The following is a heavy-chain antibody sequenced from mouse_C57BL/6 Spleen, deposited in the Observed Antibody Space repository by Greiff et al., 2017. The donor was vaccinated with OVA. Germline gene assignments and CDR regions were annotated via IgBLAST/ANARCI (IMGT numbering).Heavy chain of an antibody. CDR2: IYPGSGST. D-gene: IGHD1-1*01. CDR1: GYTFTSYW. J-gene: IGHJ2*01. V-gene: IGHV1-55*01. CDR3: ARVRLLRYYFDY. Sequence: QVQLQQPGAELVKPGASVKMSCKASGYTFTSYWITWVKQRPGQGLEWIGDIYPGSGSTNYNEKFKSKATLTVDTSSSTAYMQRSSLTSEDSAVYYCARVRLLRYYFDYWGQGTTLTVSS.